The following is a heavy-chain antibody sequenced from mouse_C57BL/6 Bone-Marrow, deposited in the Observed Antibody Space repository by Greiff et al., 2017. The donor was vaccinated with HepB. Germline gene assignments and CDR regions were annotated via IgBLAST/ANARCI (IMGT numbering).Heavy chain of an antibody. CDR3: ARDYGSSSHFDY. CDR2: INPYNGGT. CDR1: GYTFTDYY. Sequence: VQLKQSGPVLVKPGASVKMSCKASGYTFTDYYMNWVKQSHGKSLEWIGVINPYNGGTSYNQKFKGKATLTVDKSSSTAYMELNSLTSEDSAVYYCARDYGSSSHFDYWGQGTTHTVSS. V-gene: IGHV1-19*01. D-gene: IGHD1-1*01. J-gene: IGHJ2*01.